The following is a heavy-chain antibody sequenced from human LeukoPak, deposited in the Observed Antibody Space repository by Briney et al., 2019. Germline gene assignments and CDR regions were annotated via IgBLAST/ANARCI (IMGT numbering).Heavy chain of an antibody. CDR3: ARDVTGYVDY. CDR1: GFTFRSYW. V-gene: IGHV3-7*01. Sequence: GGSLRLSCAASGFTFRSYWMSWVRQAPGKGLEWVASMKQDGSEKYYVDSVKGRFTISRDNAKSSLYLQVNSLRAEDTAVYYCARDVTGYVDYWGQGTLVTVSS. J-gene: IGHJ4*02. D-gene: IGHD1-1*01. CDR2: MKQDGSEK.